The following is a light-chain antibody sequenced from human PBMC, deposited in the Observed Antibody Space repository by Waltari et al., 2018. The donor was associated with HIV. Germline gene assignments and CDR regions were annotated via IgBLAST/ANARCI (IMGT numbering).Light chain of an antibody. CDR1: SSNIERNY. CDR2: KDK. J-gene: IGLJ3*02. CDR3: AVWDESLDGWL. Sequence: QSELTQSPSASGTPGQRITISCSGSSSNIERNYVYWYKQFPVATPKVLVYKDKALPSGVSDRISGSRSGTSASLLISGLRSDDEADYYCAVWDESLDGWLFGGGTKLTVL. V-gene: IGLV1-47*01.